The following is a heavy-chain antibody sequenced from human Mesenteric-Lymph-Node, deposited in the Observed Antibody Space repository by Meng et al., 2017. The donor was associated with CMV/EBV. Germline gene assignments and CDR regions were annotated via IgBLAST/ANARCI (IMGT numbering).Heavy chain of an antibody. V-gene: IGHV4-30-4*08. D-gene: IGHD3-22*01. Sequence: SETLSLTCTVSGGSINSADYYWSWIRQPPGKGLEWIGYIYYSGSTFYNPPLKSRITISVDTSKNQFSLKLSSVTAADTAVYYCARITYYYDSSGYYRYYYFDYWGQGTLVTVSS. CDR1: GGSINSADYY. CDR3: ARITYYYDSSGYYRYYYFDY. CDR2: IYYSGST. J-gene: IGHJ4*02.